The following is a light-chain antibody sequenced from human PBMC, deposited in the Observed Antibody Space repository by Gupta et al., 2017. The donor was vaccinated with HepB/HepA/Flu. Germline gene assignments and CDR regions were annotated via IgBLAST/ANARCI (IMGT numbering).Light chain of an antibody. J-gene: IGLJ3*02. CDR2: DNN. CDR1: SPNIGAGCD. Sequence: QSVLTQPPPVSGAPGQSVTISCIGSSPNIGAGCDVHWYQQLPGTAPNLLLYDNNKRPSGVTDRFSGSKSGTSASLAITGLQAEDEADYYCQSYDTSLSGYWVFGGGTKLTVL. V-gene: IGLV1-40*01. CDR3: QSYDTSLSGYWV.